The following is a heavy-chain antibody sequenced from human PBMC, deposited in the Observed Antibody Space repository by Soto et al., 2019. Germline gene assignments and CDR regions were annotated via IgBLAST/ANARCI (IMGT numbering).Heavy chain of an antibody. D-gene: IGHD6-13*01. CDR1: GFSLTTSGVG. CDR2: IYSDDNK. CDR3: ALRPLDCIAAAGFDF. J-gene: IGHJ4*02. Sequence: QITLKESGPTLVKPTQTLTLTCTFSGFSLTTSGVGVGWIRQPPGKALEWLALIYSDDNKRYSPSLKSRLTIXXDXSXIHVVLIMTNMDPVDTATYYCALRPLDCIAAAGFDFWGQGILVTVSS. V-gene: IGHV2-5*02.